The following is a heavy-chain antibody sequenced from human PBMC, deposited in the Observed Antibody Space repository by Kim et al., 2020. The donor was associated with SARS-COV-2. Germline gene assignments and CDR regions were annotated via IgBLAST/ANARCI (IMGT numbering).Heavy chain of an antibody. J-gene: IGHJ4*02. D-gene: IGHD5-12*01. Sequence: SVKVSCKASGDSFTSYAINWVRQAPGQGLEWMGGIDPGFGKATYSQKFQGTVTITRDTSASTASMELSSLRSEDTAMYYCSRGVHGYPGYWCQGILATV. CDR2: IDPGFGKA. CDR3: SRGVHGYPGY. CDR1: GDSFTSYA. V-gene: IGHV1-69*05.